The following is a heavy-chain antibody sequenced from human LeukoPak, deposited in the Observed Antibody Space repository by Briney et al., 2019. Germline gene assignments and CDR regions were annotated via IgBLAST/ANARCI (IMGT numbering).Heavy chain of an antibody. D-gene: IGHD3-10*01. CDR2: ISGSGGST. J-gene: IGHJ6*04. CDR3: AKDPGSYYYGSGSYYSKWRAPYYYYGMDV. CDR1: GFTFSSYA. V-gene: IGHV3-23*01. Sequence: PGGPLRLSCAASGFTFSSYAMSWVRQAPGKGLEGVSAISGSGGSTYYADSVKGRFTISRDNSKNTLYLQMNSLRAEDTAVYYCAKDPGSYYYGSGSYYSKWRAPYYYYGMDVWGKGTTVTVSS.